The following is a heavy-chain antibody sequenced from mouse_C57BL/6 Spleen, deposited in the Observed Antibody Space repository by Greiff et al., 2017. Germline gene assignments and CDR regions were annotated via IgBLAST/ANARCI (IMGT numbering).Heavy chain of an antibody. CDR1: GYAFSSYW. Sequence: QVQLQQSGAELVKPGASVKISCKASGYAFSSYWMNWVKQRPGKGLEWIGQINPGDGDTNYNAKFKGKATLTVDKSSSTAYMQLSSLTSEDSAVYFCARVYDYYGGFDYWGQGTTLTVSS. CDR3: ARVYDYYGGFDY. CDR2: INPGDGDT. V-gene: IGHV1-80*01. D-gene: IGHD1-2*01. J-gene: IGHJ2*01.